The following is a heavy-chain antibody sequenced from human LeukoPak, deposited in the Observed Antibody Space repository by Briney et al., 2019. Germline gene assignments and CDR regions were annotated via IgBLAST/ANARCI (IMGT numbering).Heavy chain of an antibody. D-gene: IGHD3-22*01. CDR1: GGSINTYF. Sequence: SETLSLTCTVSGGSINTYFWSWIRQPPGKGLEWIGEINHSGSTNYNPSLKSRVTISVDTSKNQFSLKLSSVTAADTAVYYCARGVRRYYYDSSGRYFDYWGQGTLVTVSS. CDR2: INHSGST. CDR3: ARGVRRYYYDSSGRYFDY. V-gene: IGHV4-34*01. J-gene: IGHJ4*02.